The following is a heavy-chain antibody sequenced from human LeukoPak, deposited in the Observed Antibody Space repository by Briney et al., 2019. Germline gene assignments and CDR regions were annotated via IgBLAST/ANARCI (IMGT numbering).Heavy chain of an antibody. CDR3: ARFPSVDTAMASLDPFDY. CDR2: IRYDGSNK. V-gene: IGHV3-30*02. Sequence: QTGGSLRLSCAASGFTFSSYEMNWVRQAPGKGLEWVAFIRYDGSNKYYADSVKGRFTISRDNSKNTLYLQMNSLRAEDTAVYYCARFPSVDTAMASLDPFDYWGQGTLVTVSS. J-gene: IGHJ4*02. CDR1: GFTFSSYE. D-gene: IGHD5-18*01.